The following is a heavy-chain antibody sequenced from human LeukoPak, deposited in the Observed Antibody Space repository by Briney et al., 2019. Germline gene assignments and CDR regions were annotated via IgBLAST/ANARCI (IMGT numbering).Heavy chain of an antibody. CDR2: INHGGSI. Sequence: PSETLSLTCAVYGGSFSGYYWNWIRQPPGKGLEWIGEINHGGSINYNPSLKSRVTISVDTSKKQFSLKLSSVTAADTAVYYCARGGTMIRGVIPREYWGQGTLVTVSS. CDR3: ARGGTMIRGVIPREY. D-gene: IGHD3-10*01. CDR1: GGSFSGYY. V-gene: IGHV4-34*01. J-gene: IGHJ4*02.